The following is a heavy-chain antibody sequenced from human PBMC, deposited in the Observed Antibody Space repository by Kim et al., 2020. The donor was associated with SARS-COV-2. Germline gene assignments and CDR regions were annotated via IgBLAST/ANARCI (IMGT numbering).Heavy chain of an antibody. CDR2: SGST. J-gene: IGHJ4*02. Sequence: SGSTYYNPPLKSRVTISVDTSKNQFSLKLSSVTAADTAVYYCARGYGDYYWGQGTLVTVSS. V-gene: IGHV4-39*01. D-gene: IGHD4-17*01. CDR3: ARGYGDYY.